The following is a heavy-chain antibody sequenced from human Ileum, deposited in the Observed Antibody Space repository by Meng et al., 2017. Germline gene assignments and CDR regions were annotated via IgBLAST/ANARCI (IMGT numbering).Heavy chain of an antibody. CDR2: ISNSGKT. D-gene: IGHD3-10*01. Sequence: QLQLQESGQGLVQPSGTLSLACAVSGDSIGNSKWWSWLRQPPGKGLEWIGEISNSGKTVYSPSLKSRVRISLDKSNNQFSLTLNSVTAADTAMYYCARERIRELGLFDSWGQGTLVTVSS. CDR1: GDSIGNSKW. V-gene: IGHV4-4*02. CDR3: ARERIRELGLFDS. J-gene: IGHJ4*02.